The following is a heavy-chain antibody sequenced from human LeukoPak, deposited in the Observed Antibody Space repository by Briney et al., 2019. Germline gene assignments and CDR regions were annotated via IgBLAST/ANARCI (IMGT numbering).Heavy chain of an antibody. CDR3: ARNYYDSSGYYVY. D-gene: IGHD3-22*01. V-gene: IGHV3-7*01. Sequence: PGGSLRLSCVVSGFTFSIYWMSWVRQAPGKGLEWVANIKQDGSEKYYVGSLKGRFTISRDNAKNSLYLQMNSLRAEDTAVYYCARNYYDSSGYYVYWGQGTLVTVSS. CDR1: GFTFSIYW. CDR2: IKQDGSEK. J-gene: IGHJ4*02.